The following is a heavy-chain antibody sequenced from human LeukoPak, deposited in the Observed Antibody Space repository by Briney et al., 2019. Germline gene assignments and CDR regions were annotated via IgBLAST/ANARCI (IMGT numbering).Heavy chain of an antibody. D-gene: IGHD1/OR15-1a*01. V-gene: IGHV3-48*03. CDR1: GFSFIKYE. CDR3: ARGGTTAHDAFDR. Sequence: GGSLRLSCAASGFSFIKYEMNSVRQAPGKGLEWVSYISSTGRSTYYPDSVKGRFTISRDNAENSLYLEMNSLRAEDTAFYYCARGGTTAHDAFDRWGQGTMVTVSS. CDR2: ISSTGRST. J-gene: IGHJ3*02.